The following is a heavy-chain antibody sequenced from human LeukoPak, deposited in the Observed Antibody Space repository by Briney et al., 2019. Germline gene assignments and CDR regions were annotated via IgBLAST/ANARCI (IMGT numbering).Heavy chain of an antibody. J-gene: IGHJ4*02. CDR3: AKDSLPSYGGYFDF. V-gene: IGHV3-21*04. D-gene: IGHD3-16*01. Sequence: GGSLRLSCAASGFTFNNYRLNWVRQAPGKGLEWVSSISSSTSYIYYSDSVKGRFTISRDNSKNTLYLQMNTLRAEDTAIYYCAKDSLPSYGGYFDFWGQGTLVTVSS. CDR2: ISSSTSYI. CDR1: GFTFNNYR.